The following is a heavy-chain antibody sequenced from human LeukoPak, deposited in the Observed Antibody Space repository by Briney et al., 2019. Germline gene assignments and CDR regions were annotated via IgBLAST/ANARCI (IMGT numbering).Heavy chain of an antibody. CDR1: GFTFSSYA. CDR2: ISYDGSNK. Sequence: GGSLRLSCAASGFTFSSYAMHWVRQAPGKGLEWVAVISYDGSNKYYADSVKGRFTISRDNSKNTLYLQMNSLRAEDTAVYYCARAPGYCSSTSCYGAAAAPYYFDYWGQGTLVTVSS. J-gene: IGHJ4*02. D-gene: IGHD2-2*01. V-gene: IGHV3-30*04. CDR3: ARAPGYCSSTSCYGAAAAPYYFDY.